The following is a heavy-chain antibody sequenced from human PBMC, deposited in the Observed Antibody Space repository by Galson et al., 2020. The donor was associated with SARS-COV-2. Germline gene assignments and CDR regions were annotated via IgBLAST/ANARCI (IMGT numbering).Heavy chain of an antibody. CDR1: GGTFSSYA. Sequence: GASVTVSCKASGGTFSSYAISWVRQAPGQGLEWMGRIIPILGIANYAQKFQGRVTITADKSTSTAYMELSSLRSEDTAVYYCARVRRAGADDAFDIWGQGTMVTVSS. CDR2: IIPILGIA. CDR3: ARVRRAGADDAFDI. V-gene: IGHV1-69*04. J-gene: IGHJ3*02. D-gene: IGHD3-10*01.